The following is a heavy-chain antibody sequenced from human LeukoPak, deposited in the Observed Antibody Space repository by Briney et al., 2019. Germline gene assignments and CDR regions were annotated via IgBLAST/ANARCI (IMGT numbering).Heavy chain of an antibody. CDR2: ISGSGGRT. CDR1: GFTFSSYA. CDR3: AILRHDILTGYHGAFDI. J-gene: IGHJ3*02. V-gene: IGHV3-23*01. D-gene: IGHD3-9*01. Sequence: GGSLRLSCAASGFTFSSYAMSWVRQAPGKGLEWVSGISGSGGRTAYADSVKARFTISRDNSKDTLSLQMNSLRVEDTAVYYCAILRHDILTGYHGAFDIWGQGTMVTVSS.